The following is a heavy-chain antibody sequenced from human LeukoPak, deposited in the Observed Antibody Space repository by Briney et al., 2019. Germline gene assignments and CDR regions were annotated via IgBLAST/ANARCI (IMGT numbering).Heavy chain of an antibody. CDR1: EYTFTSYY. CDR3: ARGPLIVVVPAAAKEDFDY. D-gene: IGHD2-2*01. Sequence: ASVKVSCKASEYTFTSYYMHWVRQAPGQGLEWMGIINPSGGSTSYAQKFQGRVTMTRDTSTSTVYMELSSLRSEDTAVYYCARGPLIVVVPAAAKEDFDYWGQGTLVTVSS. CDR2: INPSGGST. J-gene: IGHJ4*02. V-gene: IGHV1-46*01.